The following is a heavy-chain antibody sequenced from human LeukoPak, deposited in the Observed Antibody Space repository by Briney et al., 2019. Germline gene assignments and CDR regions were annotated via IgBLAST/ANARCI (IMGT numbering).Heavy chain of an antibody. CDR2: ISYDGSNK. Sequence: PGGSLRLSCAASGFTFSSYGMHWVRQTPGKGLEWVAVISYDGSNKYYADSVKGRFTISRDNSKNTLYLQMNSLRAEDTAVYYCAKVRDMVATNIGYWGQGTLVTVSS. CDR3: AKVRDMVATNIGY. V-gene: IGHV3-30*18. D-gene: IGHD5-12*01. CDR1: GFTFSSYG. J-gene: IGHJ4*02.